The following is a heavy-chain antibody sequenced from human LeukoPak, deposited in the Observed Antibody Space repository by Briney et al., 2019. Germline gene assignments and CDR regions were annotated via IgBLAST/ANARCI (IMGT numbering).Heavy chain of an antibody. CDR2: TYYRSKWYN. D-gene: IGHD1-1*01. J-gene: IGHJ5*02. Sequence: SQTLSLTCAISGDSVSSNSAAWDWIRRSPSRGLEWLGRTYYRSKWYNDYAVYVKSRITINPDTSKNQFSMQLNSVTPGDTAVYYCARETGTTVVWFDPWGQGTLVTVSS. CDR1: GDSVSSNSAA. V-gene: IGHV6-1*01. CDR3: ARETGTTVVWFDP.